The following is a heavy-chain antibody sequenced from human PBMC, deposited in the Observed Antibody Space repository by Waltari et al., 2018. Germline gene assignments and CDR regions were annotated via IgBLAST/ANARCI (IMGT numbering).Heavy chain of an antibody. V-gene: IGHV4-39*01. CDR2: ISDNGAT. CDR1: GGSRTTNRPY. CDR3: ATYIGASIGTAAFDV. Sequence: QLHLQEPGPGLVNPSETLSPPCRVSGGSRTTNRPYWGWIRQPPGRRLDWIPTISDNGATYTSPSVEGRLTMSRDTSKNQLSLTLGSVTAADTSVYFCATYIGASIGTAAFDVWGQGTMVTVSS. D-gene: IGHD5-12*01. J-gene: IGHJ3*01.